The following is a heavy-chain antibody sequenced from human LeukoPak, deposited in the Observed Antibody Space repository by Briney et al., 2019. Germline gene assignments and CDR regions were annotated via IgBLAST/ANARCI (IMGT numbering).Heavy chain of an antibody. D-gene: IGHD3-9*01. CDR3: ARDWKKGILTGSEKIPFDY. CDR2: IKQDGSEK. J-gene: IGHJ4*02. V-gene: IGHV3-7*03. Sequence: GGSLRLSCAASGFTFDTYWMSWVRQAPGKGLEWVANIKQDGSEKDYVDSVKGRFTISRDNAKNSLYLQMNSLRAEDTAVYYCARDWKKGILTGSEKIPFDYWGQGTLVTVSS. CDR1: GFTFDTYW.